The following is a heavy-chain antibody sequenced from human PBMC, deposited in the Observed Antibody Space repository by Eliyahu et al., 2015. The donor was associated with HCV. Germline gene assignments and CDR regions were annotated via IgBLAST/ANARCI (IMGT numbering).Heavy chain of an antibody. D-gene: IGHD3-3*01. CDR1: GFTFSSYW. CDR3: ARDGVEWLLSYYYYYYGMDV. CDR2: INSDGSST. Sequence: EVQLVESGGGLVQPGGSLRLSCAASGFTFSSYWMHWVRQAPGKGLVWVSRINSDGSSTSYADSVKGRFTISRDNAKNTLYLQMNSLRAEDTAVYYCARDGVEWLLSYYYYYYGMDVWGQGTTVTVSS. V-gene: IGHV3-74*01. J-gene: IGHJ6*02.